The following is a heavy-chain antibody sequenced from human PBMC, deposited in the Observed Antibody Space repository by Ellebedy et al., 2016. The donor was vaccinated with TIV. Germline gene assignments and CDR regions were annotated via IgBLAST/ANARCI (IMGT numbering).Heavy chain of an antibody. J-gene: IGHJ4*02. Sequence: ASVKVSXKASSYTFTSYGISWVRQAPGQGLEWMGWISAYNGNTNYAQKLQGRVTMTTDTSTSTAYMELRSLRSDDTAVYYCAREGKTGKMATLDYWGQGTLVTVSS. V-gene: IGHV1-18*01. CDR2: ISAYNGNT. CDR3: AREGKTGKMATLDY. D-gene: IGHD5-24*01. CDR1: SYTFTSYG.